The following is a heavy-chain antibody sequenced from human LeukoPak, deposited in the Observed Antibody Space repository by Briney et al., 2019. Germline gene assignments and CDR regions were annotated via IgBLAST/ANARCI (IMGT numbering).Heavy chain of an antibody. CDR1: GGSFSGYY. CDR3: ARSGYYYDSSGTPIFDY. V-gene: IGHV4-34*01. J-gene: IGHJ4*02. Sequence: SETLSLTCAVYGGSFSGYYWSWIRQPPGKGLEWIGEINHSGSTNYNPSLKSRVTISVDTSKNQFSLKLSSVTAADTAVYYCARSGYYYDSSGTPIFDYWGQGTLVTVSS. D-gene: IGHD3-22*01. CDR2: INHSGST.